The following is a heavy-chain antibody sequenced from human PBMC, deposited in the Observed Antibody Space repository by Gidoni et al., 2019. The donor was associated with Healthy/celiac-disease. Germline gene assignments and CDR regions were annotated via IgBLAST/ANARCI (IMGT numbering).Heavy chain of an antibody. D-gene: IGHD2-15*01. CDR2: ISSSSSYI. CDR3: ASSYCSGGSCWYYFDY. CDR1: GFNFRSYS. V-gene: IGHV3-21*01. Sequence: EVRLVESGGGLVKPGGSLRLSCAASGFNFRSYSMNWVRQAPGKGLEWVSSISSSSSYIYYAASVKGRFTISRDNAKNSLYLQMNILRAEDTAVYYCASSYCSGGSCWYYFDYWGQGTLVTVSS. J-gene: IGHJ4*02.